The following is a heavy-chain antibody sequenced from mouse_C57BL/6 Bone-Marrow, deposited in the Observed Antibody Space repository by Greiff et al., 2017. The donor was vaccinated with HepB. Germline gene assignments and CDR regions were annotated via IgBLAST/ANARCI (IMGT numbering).Heavy chain of an antibody. CDR2: IHPNSGST. V-gene: IGHV1-64*01. CDR3: ARYGYYIWFVY. Sequence: QVQLQQPGAELVKPGASVKLSCKASGYTFTSYWMHWVKQRPGQGLEWIGMIHPNSGSTNYNEKFKSKATLTVDKSSSTAYMQLSSLTSEGSAVYYCARYGYYIWFVYWGQGTLVTVSA. J-gene: IGHJ3*01. D-gene: IGHD1-1*01. CDR1: GYTFTSYW.